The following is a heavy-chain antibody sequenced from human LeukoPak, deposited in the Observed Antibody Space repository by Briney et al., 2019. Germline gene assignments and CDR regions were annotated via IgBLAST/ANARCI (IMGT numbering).Heavy chain of an antibody. Sequence: GGTLRLSCAASGFTFSSYSMNWVRQAPGKGLEWVSTISGSGDRTYYADSVKGRFTISRDNSKNTLFLHMNSLRAEDTAVYSCAKGYYGSGSYGWFDYWGQGTLVTVSS. J-gene: IGHJ4*02. CDR1: GFTFSSYS. CDR2: ISGSGDRT. V-gene: IGHV3-23*01. D-gene: IGHD3-10*01. CDR3: AKGYYGSGSYGWFDY.